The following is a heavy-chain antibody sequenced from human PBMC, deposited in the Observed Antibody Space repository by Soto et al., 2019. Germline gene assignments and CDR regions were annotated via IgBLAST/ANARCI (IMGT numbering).Heavy chain of an antibody. V-gene: IGHV3-9*01. CDR2: ISWNSGSI. J-gene: IGHJ3*02. CDR3: AKAGIWFGELYAAFDI. CDR1: GFTFDGYA. Sequence: GGSLRLSCAASGFTFDGYAMHWVRQAPGMGLEWVSGISWNSGSIGYADSVKGRFTISRDNAKNSLYLQMNSLRAEDTALYYCAKAGIWFGELYAAFDIWGQGTMVTVSS. D-gene: IGHD3-10*01.